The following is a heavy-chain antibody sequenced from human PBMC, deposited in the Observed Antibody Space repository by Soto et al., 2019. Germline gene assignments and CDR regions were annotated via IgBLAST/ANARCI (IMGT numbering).Heavy chain of an antibody. J-gene: IGHJ4*02. D-gene: IGHD3-16*02. CDR1: GFTFSGYD. CDR3: ARRYCYTGTCQGIAFDF. V-gene: IGHV3-13*01. Sequence: EVQLVESGGTLVQPGGSLRLSCAASGFTFSGYDMHWVRQATGKGLEWVSAIGSDGKTYYTGSVKGRFTISRGNAWNSLYLQMDDLRGGDTGVYYCARRYCYTGTCQGIAFDFWGRGTLVTVSS. CDR2: IGSDGKT.